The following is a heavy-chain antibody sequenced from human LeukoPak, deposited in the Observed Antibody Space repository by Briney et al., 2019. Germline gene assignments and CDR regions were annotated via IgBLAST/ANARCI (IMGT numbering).Heavy chain of an antibody. CDR3: TTDRCSSTSCRPTDY. Sequence: GGSLRLSCAASGFTFSNAWMSWVRQAPGKGLEWVGRIKSKTDGGTTDYAAPVKGRFTISRDDSKHTLYLQMNSLKTEDTAVYYCTTDRCSSTSCRPTDYWGEGTLVTVSS. V-gene: IGHV3-15*01. CDR1: GFTFSNAW. D-gene: IGHD2-2*01. J-gene: IGHJ4*02. CDR2: IKSKTDGGTT.